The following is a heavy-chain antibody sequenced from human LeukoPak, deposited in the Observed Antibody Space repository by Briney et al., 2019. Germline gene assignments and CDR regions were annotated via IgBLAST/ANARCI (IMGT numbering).Heavy chain of an antibody. V-gene: IGHV3-30-3*01. J-gene: IGHJ5*02. D-gene: IGHD6-6*01. CDR1: GGAFSSYA. CDR3: ARVPTVRSFGP. CDR2: ISYDGSNK. Sequence: SCKASGGAFSSYAMHWVRQAPGKGLEWVAVISYDGSNKYYADSVKGRFTISRDNSKNTLYLQMNSLRAEDTAVYYCARVPTVRSFGPWGQGTLVTVSS.